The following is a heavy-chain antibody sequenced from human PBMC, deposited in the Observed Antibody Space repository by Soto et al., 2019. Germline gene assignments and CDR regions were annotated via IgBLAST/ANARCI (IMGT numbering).Heavy chain of an antibody. Sequence: QVHLVESGGGVVQPGGSLTLSCSVSDFAFRLHGIHWVRHTPGKGLEWVAMIGHDGTRKYFRDSVRGRFTISRDSAKNKVYLQMNNLIGDDSALYFCARDRSSSYSYAMDLWGQGTTVTVSS. CDR3: ARDRSSSYSYAMDL. V-gene: IGHV3-33*01. D-gene: IGHD3-10*01. CDR1: DFAFRLHG. J-gene: IGHJ6*02. CDR2: IGHDGTRK.